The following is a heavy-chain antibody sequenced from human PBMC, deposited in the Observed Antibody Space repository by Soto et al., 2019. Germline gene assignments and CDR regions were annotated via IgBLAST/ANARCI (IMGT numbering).Heavy chain of an antibody. CDR1: GFTFSSYS. J-gene: IGHJ1*01. D-gene: IGHD5-12*01. V-gene: IGHV3-48*02. CDR2: ISSSSSTI. CDR3: AIATLDGYLYFQH. Sequence: EVQLVESGGGLVQPGGSLRLSCAASGFTFSSYSMNWVRQAPGKGLEWVSYISSSSSTIYYADSVKGRFTISRDNAKNSLYMQMNSLRDEDTAVYYCAIATLDGYLYFQHWGQGTLVTVSS.